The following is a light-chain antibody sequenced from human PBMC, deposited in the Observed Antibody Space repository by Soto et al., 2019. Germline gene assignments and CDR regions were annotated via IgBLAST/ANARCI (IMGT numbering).Light chain of an antibody. CDR1: SSDVGAYNR. V-gene: IGLV2-14*01. CDR2: EVS. CDR3: SSYTRSSTRV. Sequence: QSALTQPASVSGSPGQSITISCTGTSSDVGAYNRVSWYQQYPGQAPKVIIYEVSNRPSGVSYRFSGSKSGNTASLTISGLQAEDEADYYCSSYTRSSTRVFGGGTKLTVL. J-gene: IGLJ2*01.